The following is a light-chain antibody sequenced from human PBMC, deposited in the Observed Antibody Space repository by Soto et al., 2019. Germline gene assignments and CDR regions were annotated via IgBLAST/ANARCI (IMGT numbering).Light chain of an antibody. CDR1: SIDVGGYNY. CDR2: DVS. V-gene: IGLV2-14*03. J-gene: IGLJ1*01. Sequence: QCALTQPASVSGSPGQSITISCTGTSIDVGGYNYVTWYQQHPGKAPKLMIYDVSNRPSGVSNRFSGSKSGNTASLTISGLQAEDEADYYCSSYTSSSTLYVFGTGTKVTVL. CDR3: SSYTSSSTLYV.